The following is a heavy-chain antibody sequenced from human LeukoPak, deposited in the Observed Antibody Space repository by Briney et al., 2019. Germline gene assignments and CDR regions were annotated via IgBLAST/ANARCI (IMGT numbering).Heavy chain of an antibody. CDR2: ISVSDDST. V-gene: IGHV3-23*01. J-gene: IGHJ4*02. D-gene: IGHD2-2*01. CDR1: GFTSSDYT. Sequence: GGSLRLSCAASGFTSSDYTMNWVRQAPGKGLEWVSGISVSDDSTYYADSVKGRFTMSRDNSNNMLYSQMNSLRAEDTAVYYCAKDRYCSSTNCPYDYWGQGTLVTVSS. CDR3: AKDRYCSSTNCPYDY.